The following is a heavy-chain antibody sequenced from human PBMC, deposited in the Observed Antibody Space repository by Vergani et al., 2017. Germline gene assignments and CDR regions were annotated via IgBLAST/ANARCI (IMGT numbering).Heavy chain of an antibody. CDR3: ASGGPDYYDSSGYYPGGDY. D-gene: IGHD3-22*01. CDR2: IIPIFGTA. J-gene: IGHJ4*02. CDR1: GGTFSSYA. V-gene: IGHV1-69*01. Sequence: QVQLVQSGAEVKKPGSSVKVSCKASGGTFSSYAISWVRQAPGQGLEWMGGIIPIFGTANYAQKFQGRVTITADESTSTAYMELSSLRSEDTAVYYSASGGPDYYDSSGYYPGGDYWGQGTLVTVSS.